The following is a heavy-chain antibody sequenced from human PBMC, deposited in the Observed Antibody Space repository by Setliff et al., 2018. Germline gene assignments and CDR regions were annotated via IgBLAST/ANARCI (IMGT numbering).Heavy chain of an antibody. V-gene: IGHV4-4*07. J-gene: IGHJ5*02. Sequence: KPSETLSLTCSVSGGLIYDHWWTWVRQPAGEEFQWIGRVYSDGDTEYNPSLKSRVTISVDTSNNRFSLHLTSVTAADTARYFCARERQGGFLEWSPLDPWGQGILVTVPS. CDR2: VYSDGDT. CDR1: GGLIYDHW. D-gene: IGHD3-3*01. CDR3: ARERQGGFLEWSPLDP.